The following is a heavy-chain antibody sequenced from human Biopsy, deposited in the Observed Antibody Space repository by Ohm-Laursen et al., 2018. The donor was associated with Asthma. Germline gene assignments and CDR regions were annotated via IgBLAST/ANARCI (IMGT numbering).Heavy chain of an antibody. D-gene: IGHD3/OR15-3a*01. CDR3: ARVQRDFSTGYFTFDN. CDR2: IHTNTGNP. CDR1: GYNFIRHS. J-gene: IGHJ4*02. Sequence: ASVKVSCKASGYNFIRHSLSWVRQAPGQGPEWMGWIHTNTGNPTYAHGFTGRYVFSLDTSVSTAYLQISRLKSEDTAVYYCARVQRDFSTGYFTFDNRGQGTLVTVSS. V-gene: IGHV7-4-1*02.